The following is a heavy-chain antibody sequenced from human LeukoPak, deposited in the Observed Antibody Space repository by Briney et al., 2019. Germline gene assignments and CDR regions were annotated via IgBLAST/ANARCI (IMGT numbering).Heavy chain of an antibody. V-gene: IGHV3-33*01. CDR1: GFTFSSYG. J-gene: IGHJ4*02. D-gene: IGHD1-26*01. CDR3: ARSLVGATPSDYYFDY. CDR2: IWYDGSNK. Sequence: GGSLRLSCAASGFTFSSYGMHWVRQAPGKGLEWVAVIWYDGSNKNYADSVKGRSTISRDNSENTLYLQMNSLRAEDMAVYYCARSLVGATPSDYYFDYWGQGTLVTVSS.